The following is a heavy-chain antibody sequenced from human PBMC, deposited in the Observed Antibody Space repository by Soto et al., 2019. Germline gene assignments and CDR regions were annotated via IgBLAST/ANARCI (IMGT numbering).Heavy chain of an antibody. CDR1: GGSISGYY. J-gene: IGHJ4*02. Sequence: PSETLSLTCAVYGGSISGYYCSWIRHHPGKGLEWIGSIHYSGSTYSNPSLKSRVTISGDTSKKQFSLKLTSVTAAVAAVYYCAAHDSGGYYAEYWAQGTLVTVSS. V-gene: IGHV4-34*01. CDR2: IHYSGST. D-gene: IGHD3-22*01. CDR3: AAHDSGGYYAEY.